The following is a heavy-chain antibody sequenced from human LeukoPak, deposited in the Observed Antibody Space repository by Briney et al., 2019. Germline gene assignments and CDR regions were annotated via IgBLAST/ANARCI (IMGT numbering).Heavy chain of an antibody. Sequence: PGGSLRLSCSASGFTFSNYAMHWVRQAPGKGLEFVSGISSTAGSTNYPDTVKDRFSISRDNSKNTLYLQMTSLRADDTAVYYCVKDQHCSTISCATRTGFDPWGQGTSVTVSS. CDR1: GFTFSNYA. J-gene: IGHJ5*02. CDR2: ISSTAGST. CDR3: VKDQHCSTISCATRTGFDP. V-gene: IGHV3-64D*06. D-gene: IGHD2-2*01.